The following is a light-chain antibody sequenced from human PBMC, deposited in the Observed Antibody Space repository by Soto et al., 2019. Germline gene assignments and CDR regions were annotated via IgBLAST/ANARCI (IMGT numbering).Light chain of an antibody. CDR3: AESYSTLFT. V-gene: IGKV1-39*01. J-gene: IGKJ3*01. CDR2: AVS. Sequence: IQMTQFPSSLPASVGARVTITCRAGQTVIRYVNWYQHKPARAPNLLIYAVSNLQSRLRSRFSGGRSGTEFTLTISDLQPGDFASYDCAESYSTLFTVGPGTKVDIK. CDR1: QTVIRY.